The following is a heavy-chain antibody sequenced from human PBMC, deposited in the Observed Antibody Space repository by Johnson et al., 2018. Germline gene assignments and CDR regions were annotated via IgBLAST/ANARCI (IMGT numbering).Heavy chain of an antibody. CDR3: ERDRVEQLLGKNGREV. Sequence: VQLVESGGGLVQPGGSLKLSCAASGFTFSGSAIHWVRPASGKGLEWLGRIPTNSSRYETAYAASVHGGLTISRDASKNTAFFQMKSRRIEDTAGYDCERDRVEQLLGKNGREVWGQGTTVIVSS. CDR1: GFTFSGSA. CDR2: IPTNSSRYET. D-gene: IGHD6-19*01. J-gene: IGHJ6*02. V-gene: IGHV3-73*01.